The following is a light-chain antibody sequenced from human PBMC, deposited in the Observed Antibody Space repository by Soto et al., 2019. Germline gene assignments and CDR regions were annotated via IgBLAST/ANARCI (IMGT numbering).Light chain of an antibody. V-gene: IGLV2-14*01. CDR2: EVN. CDR1: SSDVGGSNH. CDR3: FSHDRTTIQI. Sequence: SVMPQRASVSGSPGQSKNISCTGTSSDVGGSNHVSWYQHHPGKVPKVIIYEVNFRPSGVSNRFSGSKSGYTASLTISGLQAEDDADYYFFSHDRTTIQIFG. J-gene: IGLJ1*01.